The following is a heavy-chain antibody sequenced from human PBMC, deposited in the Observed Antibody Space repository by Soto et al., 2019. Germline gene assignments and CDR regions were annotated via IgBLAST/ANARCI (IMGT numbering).Heavy chain of an antibody. CDR3: ASKPYSYGYGWMTVTDS. J-gene: IGHJ4*02. CDR2: IYYSGST. CDR1: GGSVSSSSYY. Sequence: QVQLQESGPGLVKASETLSLTCTVSGGSVSSSSYYWTWIRQPPGKGLEWIGFIYYSGSTSYNPSLKGRVTISVDTAKNHFSLKMSSVTAADTAVYYCASKPYSYGYGWMTVTDSWGQGTLVTVSS. D-gene: IGHD3-16*01. V-gene: IGHV4-61*03.